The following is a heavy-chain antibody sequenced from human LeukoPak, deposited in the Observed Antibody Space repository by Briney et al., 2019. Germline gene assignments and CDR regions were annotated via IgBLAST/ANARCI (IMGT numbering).Heavy chain of an antibody. Sequence: ASVKVSCKASGYTFTSYDINWVRQATGQGLEWMGWMNPNSGNTGYAQKFQGRVTITRNTSISTAYMELSSLRSEDTAVYYCARGNGYCSSTSCYGFDYWGQGTLSPSPQ. D-gene: IGHD2-2*01. J-gene: IGHJ4*02. CDR2: MNPNSGNT. CDR1: GYTFTSYD. CDR3: ARGNGYCSSTSCYGFDY. V-gene: IGHV1-8*03.